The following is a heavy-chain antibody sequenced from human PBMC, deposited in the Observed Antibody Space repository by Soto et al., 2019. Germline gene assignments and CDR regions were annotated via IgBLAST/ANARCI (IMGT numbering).Heavy chain of an antibody. Sequence: ASVKVSCKASGYTFSDYGMHWVRQAPGQRLEWMGWINAGSGNTKYSQKFQGRVTISRDTSASTAYMELSSLKSEDTAVYYCARYLSLGYFDLWGRGTLVIVSS. D-gene: IGHD3-16*02. J-gene: IGHJ2*01. CDR2: INAGSGNT. CDR3: ARYLSLGYFDL. CDR1: GYTFSDYG. V-gene: IGHV1-3*01.